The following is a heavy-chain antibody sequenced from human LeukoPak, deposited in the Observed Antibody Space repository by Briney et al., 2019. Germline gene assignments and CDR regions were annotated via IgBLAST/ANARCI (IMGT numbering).Heavy chain of an antibody. CDR3: AKDRGRRVVVPAAIVD. CDR2: ISGSGGST. CDR1: EFTFSSYG. D-gene: IGHD2-2*01. V-gene: IGHV3-23*01. Sequence: GGSLRLSCAASEFTFSSYGMSWVRQAPGKGLEWVSAISGSGGSTYYADSVKGRFTISRDNSKNTLYLQMNSLRAEDTAVYYCAKDRGRRVVVPAAIVDWGQGTLVTVSS. J-gene: IGHJ4*02.